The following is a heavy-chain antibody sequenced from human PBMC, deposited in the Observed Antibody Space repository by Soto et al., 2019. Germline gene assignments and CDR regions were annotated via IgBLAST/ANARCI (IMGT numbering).Heavy chain of an antibody. Sequence: GGSLRHSWAASGLTFSSYAMSWVRQATGKGLEWVSAISGSGGSTYYADSVKGRFTISRDNSKNTLYLQMNSLRAEDTAVYYCAKGGGGREWLRIYYMDVWGKGTTVTVSS. CDR2: ISGSGGST. CDR3: AKGGGGREWLRIYYMDV. V-gene: IGHV3-23*01. J-gene: IGHJ6*03. D-gene: IGHD5-12*01. CDR1: GLTFSSYA.